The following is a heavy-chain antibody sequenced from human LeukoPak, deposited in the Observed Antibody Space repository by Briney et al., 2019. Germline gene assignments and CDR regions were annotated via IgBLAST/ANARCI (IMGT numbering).Heavy chain of an antibody. CDR2: IKQDGSEK. J-gene: IGHJ6*02. CDR1: GSTFSSYW. V-gene: IGHV3-7*01. CDR3: ARDHIVAYGMDV. Sequence: GGSLRLSCAASGSTFSSYWMSWVRQAPGKGLEWVANIKQDGSEKYYVDSVKGRFTISRDNARNSLYLQMNSLRAEDTAVYYCARDHIVAYGMDVWGQGTTVTVSS. D-gene: IGHD5-12*01.